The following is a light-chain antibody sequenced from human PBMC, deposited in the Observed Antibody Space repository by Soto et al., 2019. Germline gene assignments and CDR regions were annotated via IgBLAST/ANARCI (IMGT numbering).Light chain of an antibody. CDR3: QQYNNWLALT. Sequence: EKVMTQSPATLSVSPGERVTLSCRASQSVGTKLAWYQQKPGQAPRLLIYGASTRATGIPARFSGSGSGTEFTLTISSLQSEDFAVYYCQQYNNWLALTFGGGTKVDIK. CDR2: GAS. CDR1: QSVGTK. V-gene: IGKV3-15*01. J-gene: IGKJ4*01.